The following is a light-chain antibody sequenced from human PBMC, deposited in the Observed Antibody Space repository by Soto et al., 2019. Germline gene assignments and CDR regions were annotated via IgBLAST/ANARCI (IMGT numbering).Light chain of an antibody. V-gene: IGKV1-39*01. Sequence: DFQMTQSPSSLSASFGDRVTITCRSSQNIDIFLNWYQQRPGKAPNLLVYGASTLHSGVPSRFIGSGSGTQFTLTIDGVQPEDVGTYFCHQTYTVPRTFGQGTKVEIK. CDR1: QNIDIF. CDR2: GAS. CDR3: HQTYTVPRT. J-gene: IGKJ1*01.